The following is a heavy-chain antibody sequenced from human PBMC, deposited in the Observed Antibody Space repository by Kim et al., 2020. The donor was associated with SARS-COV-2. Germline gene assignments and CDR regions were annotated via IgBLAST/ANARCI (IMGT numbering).Heavy chain of an antibody. Sequence: GGSLRLSCTTSGFTFTGYAMSWVRQAPGKGLEWVSSIDGSDGTTYYVDSVKGRFTISRDNSKNTLYLQMNSLRADDTAVYYCMKGGLGRVWGHWGPG. J-gene: IGHJ4*02. CDR3: MKGGLGRVWGH. D-gene: IGHD6-13*01. V-gene: IGHV3-23*01. CDR1: GFTFTGYA. CDR2: IDGSDGTT.